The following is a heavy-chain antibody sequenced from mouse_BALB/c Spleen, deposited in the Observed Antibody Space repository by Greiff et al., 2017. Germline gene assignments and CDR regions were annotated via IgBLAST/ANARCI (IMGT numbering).Heavy chain of an antibody. J-gene: IGHJ4*01. CDR2: ISSGGSYT. CDR3: ARHHGSRKDAMDY. V-gene: IGHV5-6*01. CDR1: GFTFSSYG. Sequence: EVHLVESGGDLVKPGGSLKLSCAASGFTFSSYGMSWVRQTPDKRLEWVATISSGGSYTYYPDSVKGRFTISRDNAKNTLYLQMSSLKSEDTAMYYCARHHGSRKDAMDYWGQGTSVTVSS. D-gene: IGHD1-1*01.